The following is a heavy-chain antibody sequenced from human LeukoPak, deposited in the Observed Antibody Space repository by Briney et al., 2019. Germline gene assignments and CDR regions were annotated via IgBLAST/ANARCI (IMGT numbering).Heavy chain of an antibody. Sequence: SETPSLTCTVSGGSISSGGYYWSWIRQHPGKGLEWIGYIYYSGSTYYNPSLKSRVTISVDTSKNQFSLKLSSVTAADTAVYYCARNDYDSSGYYSSDAFDIWGQGTMVTVSS. CDR2: IYYSGST. J-gene: IGHJ3*02. V-gene: IGHV4-31*03. D-gene: IGHD3-22*01. CDR1: GGSISSGGYY. CDR3: ARNDYDSSGYYSSDAFDI.